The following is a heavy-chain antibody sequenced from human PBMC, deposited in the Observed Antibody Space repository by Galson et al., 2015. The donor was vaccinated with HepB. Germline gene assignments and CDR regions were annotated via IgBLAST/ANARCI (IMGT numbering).Heavy chain of an antibody. J-gene: IGHJ4*02. V-gene: IGHV4-4*02. D-gene: IGHD3-22*01. CDR2: IYHSGTT. CDR3: ARRTYSSSWGSNDNRFDS. Sequence: VRQPPGKGLEWLGEIYHSGTTNYNPSLKRRVTISVNKSKSQFSLKLTSVTAADTAVYYCARRTYSSSWGSNDNRFDSWGQGTLVTVSS.